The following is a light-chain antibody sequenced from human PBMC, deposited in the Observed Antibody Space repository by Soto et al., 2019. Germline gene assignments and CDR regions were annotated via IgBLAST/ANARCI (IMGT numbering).Light chain of an antibody. CDR1: SRDVGGYNY. J-gene: IGLJ1*01. V-gene: IGLV2-8*01. Sequence: QSALTQPPSASGSPGQSVTISCTGTSRDVGGYNYVSWYQQHPGKAPKLLIYEVTKRPSGVPHRFSGSKSGYTASLTVSGLQAEDEADYYCSSYAGSNNFVFGTGTKLTVL. CDR3: SSYAGSNNFV. CDR2: EVT.